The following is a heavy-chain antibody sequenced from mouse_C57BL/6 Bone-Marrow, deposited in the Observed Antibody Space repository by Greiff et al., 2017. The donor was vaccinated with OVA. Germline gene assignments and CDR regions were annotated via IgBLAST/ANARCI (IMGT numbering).Heavy chain of an antibody. Sequence: EVKLVESGGGLVKPGGSLKLSCAASGFTFSSYSMSWVRQTPEQRLEWVATISDGGSYTYYPDNGKGRFTISRDKAKNNLYLQMSHLKSEDTAMYYCAREAKPYYFDYWGQGTTLTVSS. J-gene: IGHJ2*01. V-gene: IGHV5-4*01. CDR3: AREAKPYYFDY. CDR1: GFTFSSYS. CDR2: ISDGGSYT. D-gene: IGHD1-1*01.